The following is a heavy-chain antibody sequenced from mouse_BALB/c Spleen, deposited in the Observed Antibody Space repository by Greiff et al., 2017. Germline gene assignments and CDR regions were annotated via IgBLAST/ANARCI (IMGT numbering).Heavy chain of an antibody. CDR3: ANDGYYDPYAMDY. D-gene: IGHD2-3*01. J-gene: IGHJ4*01. Sequence: VQLQQSGPELVKPGASVTISCTASGYSFTGYNMNWVKQSHGKSLEWIGNIYPYYGGTSYNPKFKGKATLTVDNSSSAAYMQLKSLTSENSAVYYCANDGYYDPYAMDYWGQGTSVTVSA. CDR2: IYPYYGGT. CDR1: GYSFTGYN. V-gene: IGHV1S135*01.